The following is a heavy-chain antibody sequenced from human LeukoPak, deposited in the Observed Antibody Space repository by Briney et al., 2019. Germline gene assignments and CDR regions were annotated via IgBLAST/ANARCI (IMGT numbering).Heavy chain of an antibody. D-gene: IGHD2-2*02. Sequence: PGGSLRLSCEASGFTFGNYAMNWVRQARGKGLEWVSTISGTGSSTYYADSAKGRFTISRDNSKDTLFLQLNSLTAADTAMYFCAKASVAIPQYCNSWGQGTLVTVSS. CDR1: GFTFGNYA. V-gene: IGHV3-23*01. J-gene: IGHJ5*02. CDR3: AKASVAIPQYCNS. CDR2: ISGTGSST.